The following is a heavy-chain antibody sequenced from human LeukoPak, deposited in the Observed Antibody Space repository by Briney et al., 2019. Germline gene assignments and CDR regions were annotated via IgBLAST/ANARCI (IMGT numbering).Heavy chain of an antibody. J-gene: IGHJ3*02. D-gene: IGHD2-2*01. CDR2: IYYSGST. Sequence: SETLSLTCTVSGGSISSYYWSWIRQPPGKGLEWIGSIYYSGSTYYNPSLKSRVTISVDTSKNQFSLKLSSVTAADTAVYYCARSDIVVVPAAIGGYFDAFDIWGQGTMVTVSS. CDR1: GGSISSYY. V-gene: IGHV4-59*05. CDR3: ARSDIVVVPAAIGGYFDAFDI.